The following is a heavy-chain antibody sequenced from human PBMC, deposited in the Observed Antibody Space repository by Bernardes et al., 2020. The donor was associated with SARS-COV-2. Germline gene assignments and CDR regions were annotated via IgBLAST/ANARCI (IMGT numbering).Heavy chain of an antibody. D-gene: IGHD3-3*01. Sequence: SETLSLTCTVSGGSISNYYWNWIRQPPGKGLEWIGYIYYGGGTHYNSSLKSRVTISEDTSKNQFSLKLSSVTAADTAVYYCTRGAKYDFWRGDQYYGMDVWGQGTTVTVS. CDR3: TRGAKYDFWRGDQYYGMDV. CDR1: GGSISNYY. J-gene: IGHJ6*02. V-gene: IGHV4-59*01. CDR2: IYYGGGT.